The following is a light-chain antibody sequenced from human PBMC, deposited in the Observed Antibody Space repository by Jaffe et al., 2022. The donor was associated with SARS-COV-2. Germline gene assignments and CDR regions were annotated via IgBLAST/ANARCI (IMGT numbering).Light chain of an antibody. V-gene: IGKV1-5*03. CDR1: QSISSW. CDR2: KAS. CDR3: QQYNSFLLT. Sequence: DIQMTQSPSTLSASVGDRVTITCRASQSISSWLAWYQQKPGKAPKLLIYKASSLESGVPSRFSGSGSGTEFTLTISSLQPDDFATYYCQQYNSFLLTFGGGTKVEIK. J-gene: IGKJ4*01.